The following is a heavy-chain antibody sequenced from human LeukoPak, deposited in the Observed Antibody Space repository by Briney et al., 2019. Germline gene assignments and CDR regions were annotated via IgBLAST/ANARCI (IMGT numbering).Heavy chain of an antibody. D-gene: IGHD3-22*01. Sequence: SETLSLTCAVSGGSISSGGYSWSWIRQPPGKGLEWIGYIYHRGSTYYNPSLKSRVTISVDRSKNQFFLNLSSVTAADTAVYYCAGLVGRYSSGLYYYYFDYWGQGTLVTVSS. V-gene: IGHV4-30-2*01. CDR1: GGSISSGGYS. J-gene: IGHJ4*02. CDR2: IYHRGST. CDR3: AGLVGRYSSGLYYYYFDY.